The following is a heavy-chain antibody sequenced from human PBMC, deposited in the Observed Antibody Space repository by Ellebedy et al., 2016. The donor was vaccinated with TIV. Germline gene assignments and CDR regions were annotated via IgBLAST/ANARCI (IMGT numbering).Heavy chain of an antibody. D-gene: IGHD3-10*01. Sequence: AASVKVSCKASGYSFGSYYLHWVRQASGQGLEWMGIIDPRGGRIDYAQKFKDRVIMSRDKSTNTVYMELSSLRSEDTAIYYCARADEGDPLDYWGQGTLATVSS. J-gene: IGHJ4*02. CDR3: ARADEGDPLDY. V-gene: IGHV1-46*01. CDR1: GYSFGSYY. CDR2: IDPRGGRI.